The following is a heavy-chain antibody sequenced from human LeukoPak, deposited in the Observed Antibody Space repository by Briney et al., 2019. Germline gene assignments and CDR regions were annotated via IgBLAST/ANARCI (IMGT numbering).Heavy chain of an antibody. CDR3: ARGRDSSGYSYYYYGMDV. CDR2: INHSGST. Sequence: SETLSLTCAVYGGSFSGYYWSWIRQPPGKGLEWIGEINHSGSTNYNPSLKSRDTISVDTSKNQFSLKLSSVTAADTAVYYCARGRDSSGYSYYYYGMDVWGQGTTVTVSS. D-gene: IGHD3-22*01. CDR1: GGSFSGYY. V-gene: IGHV4-34*01. J-gene: IGHJ6*02.